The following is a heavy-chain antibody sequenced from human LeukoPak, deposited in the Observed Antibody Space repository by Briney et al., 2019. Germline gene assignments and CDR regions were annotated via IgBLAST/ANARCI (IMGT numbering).Heavy chain of an antibody. CDR1: GFTFSSYS. Sequence: GGSLRLSCAASGFTFSSYSMNWVRQAPGKGLEWVSSISSSSSYIYYADSVKGRFTISRDNAKNSLYLQMNSLRAEDTAVYYCASPSRSAIMITFGDFDYWGQGTLVTVSS. CDR2: ISSSSSYI. D-gene: IGHD3-16*01. J-gene: IGHJ4*02. V-gene: IGHV3-21*01. CDR3: ASPSRSAIMITFGDFDY.